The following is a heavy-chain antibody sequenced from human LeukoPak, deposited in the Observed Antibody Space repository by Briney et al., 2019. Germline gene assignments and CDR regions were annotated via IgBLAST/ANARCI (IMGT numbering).Heavy chain of an antibody. CDR1: GFTFSSYA. Sequence: GGSLRLSCAASGFTFSSYAMSWVCQAPGKGLEWVSAISGSGGSTYYADSVKGRFTISRDNSKNTLYLQMNSLRAEDTAVYYCAKGWQALGYTYGSYYFDYWGQGTLVTVSS. D-gene: IGHD5-18*01. CDR3: AKGWQALGYTYGSYYFDY. J-gene: IGHJ4*02. V-gene: IGHV3-23*01. CDR2: ISGSGGST.